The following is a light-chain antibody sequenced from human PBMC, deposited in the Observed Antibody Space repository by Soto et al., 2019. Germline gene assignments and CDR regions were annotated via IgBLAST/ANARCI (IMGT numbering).Light chain of an antibody. CDR3: QQYNSYPYT. CDR1: QSVTLW. CDR2: KAS. V-gene: IGKV1-5*03. J-gene: IGKJ2*01. Sequence: DIQMTQSPSILYASVGDGVTIACRASQSVTLWVTWYQQKPGKAPKHLLYKASTLESGVPSRFSGNGYETDFTLTISSLQPDDIVTYYCQQYNSYPYTFGQGTKLEIK.